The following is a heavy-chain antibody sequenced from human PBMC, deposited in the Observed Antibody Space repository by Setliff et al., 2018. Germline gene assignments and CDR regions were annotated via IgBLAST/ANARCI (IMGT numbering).Heavy chain of an antibody. CDR3: ARESRYYYDNLGTLDY. V-gene: IGHV4-30-4*08. D-gene: IGHD3-22*01. CDR1: GGSISSGDYY. J-gene: IGHJ4*02. CDR2: IYSSGST. Sequence: SETLSLTCTVPGGSISSGDYYWSWIRQPPGKGLEWIGYIYSSGSTYYNPSLKSRVSISVDTSKNQFSLKLSSVTAADTAVYYCARESRYYYDNLGTLDYWGQGTLVTV.